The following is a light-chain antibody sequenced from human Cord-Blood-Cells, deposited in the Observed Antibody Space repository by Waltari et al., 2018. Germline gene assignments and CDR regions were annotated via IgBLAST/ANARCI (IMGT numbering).Light chain of an antibody. V-gene: IGKV1-5*01. CDR2: DDS. Sequence: DIQMTQSPSTLSASVGDRVTITCRASQSISSWLAWYQQKPGKAPKLLFDDDSSLESGVPSRLSGIGSWTEFTLNISSLQPDDFASYYCQQYNSYSTFGGGTKVEIK. J-gene: IGKJ4*01. CDR3: QQYNSYST. CDR1: QSISSW.